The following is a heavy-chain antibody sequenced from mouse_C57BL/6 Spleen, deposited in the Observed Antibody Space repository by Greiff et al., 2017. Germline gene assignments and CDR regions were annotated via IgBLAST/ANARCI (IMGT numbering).Heavy chain of an antibody. J-gene: IGHJ4*01. CDR3: ARRHYYYAMDY. V-gene: IGHV5-17*01. Sequence: EVMLVESGGGLVKPGGSLKLSCAASGFTFSDYGMHWVRQAPEKGLEWVAYISSGSSTIYYADTVKGRFTISRDNAKNTLFLQMTSLRSEDTAMYYCARRHYYYAMDYWGQGTSVTVSS. CDR1: GFTFSDYG. CDR2: ISSGSSTI. D-gene: IGHD1-2*01.